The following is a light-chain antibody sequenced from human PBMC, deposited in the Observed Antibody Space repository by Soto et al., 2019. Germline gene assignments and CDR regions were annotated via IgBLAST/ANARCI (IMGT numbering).Light chain of an antibody. J-gene: IGLJ3*02. CDR1: SGHSNNI. Sequence: QAVVTQSSSASASLGSSVKLTCTLSSGHSNNIIAWHQQQAAKAPRFLMRVESSGTYNKGSGIPDRFSGSSSGADRYLTISNLQPEDEVDYYCETWDRNSRVFGGGTKVTVL. V-gene: IGLV4-60*03. CDR3: ETWDRNSRV. CDR2: VESSGTY.